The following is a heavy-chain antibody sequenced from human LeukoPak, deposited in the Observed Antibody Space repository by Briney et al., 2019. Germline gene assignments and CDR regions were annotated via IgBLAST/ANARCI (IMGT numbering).Heavy chain of an antibody. CDR2: ISAYNGNT. CDR1: GYTFTSYG. J-gene: IGHJ5*02. D-gene: IGHD3-9*01. CDR3: ARAPYDILTGYTLYNWFDP. Sequence: ASVKVSCKASGYTFTSYGISWVRQAPGQGLEWMGWISAYNGNTNYAQKLQGRVTMTRDTSTSTVYMELSSLRSEDTAVYYCARAPYDILTGYTLYNWFDPWGQGTLVTVSS. V-gene: IGHV1-18*01.